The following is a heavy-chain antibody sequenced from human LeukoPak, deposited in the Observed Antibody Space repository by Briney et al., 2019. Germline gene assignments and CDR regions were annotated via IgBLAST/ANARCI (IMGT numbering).Heavy chain of an antibody. V-gene: IGHV3-23*01. CDR1: GFTFSSYA. D-gene: IGHD3-22*01. CDR3: GKDLPSGYYYDSSGYLPYFDY. J-gene: IGHJ4*02. CDR2: ISGSGGST. Sequence: GGSLRLSCAASGFTFSSYAMSWVRQAPGKGLEWVSAISGSGGSTYYADSVKGRFTISRDNSKNTLYLQMSSLRAEDTAVYYCGKDLPSGYYYDSSGYLPYFDYWGQGTLVTVSS.